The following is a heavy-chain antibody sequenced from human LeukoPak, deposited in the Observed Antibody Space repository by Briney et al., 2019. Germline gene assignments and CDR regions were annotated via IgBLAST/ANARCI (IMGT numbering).Heavy chain of an antibody. D-gene: IGHD1-26*01. CDR2: IGGGGTDT. CDR3: AKDVVGASVGYDAFDI. CDR1: GFNFWGTG. V-gene: IGHV3-23*01. J-gene: IGHJ3*02. Sequence: GGSLRLSCAVSGFNFWGTGMSWVRQAPGKGLEWVAAIGGGGTDTKYTDSVMGRFTLSRDLSKNTLYLQMNSLRAEDTAVYYCAKDVVGASVGYDAFDIWGQGTMVTVSS.